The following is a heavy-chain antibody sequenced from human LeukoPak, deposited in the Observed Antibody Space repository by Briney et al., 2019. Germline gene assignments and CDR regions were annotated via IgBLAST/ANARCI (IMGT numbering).Heavy chain of an antibody. CDR1: GYTFTGYY. CDR3: ARAEYSYGYGSVSHWFDP. CDR2: INPNSGGT. J-gene: IGHJ5*02. Sequence: ASVKVSCKASGYTFTGYYMHWVRQAPGQGLEWMGWINPNSGGTNYAQKFQGRVTMTRDTSTSTAYMELSRLRSDDTAVYYCARAEYSYGYGSVSHWFDPWGQGTLVTVSS. D-gene: IGHD5-18*01. V-gene: IGHV1-2*02.